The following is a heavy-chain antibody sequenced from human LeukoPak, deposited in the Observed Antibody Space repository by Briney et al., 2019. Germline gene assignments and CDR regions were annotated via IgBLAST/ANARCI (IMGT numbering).Heavy chain of an antibody. J-gene: IGHJ6*03. V-gene: IGHV3-30*02. Sequence: GGSLRLSCAASGFTFSSYGMHWVRQAPGKGLEWVAFIRFDGGNKYYADSVKGRFTISRDNSKNTLYLQMNSLRAEDTAVYYCAKDRLEVRRTYYYYYMDVWGKGTTVTVSS. CDR3: AKDRLEVRRTYYYYYMDV. D-gene: IGHD1-7*01. CDR1: GFTFSSYG. CDR2: IRFDGGNK.